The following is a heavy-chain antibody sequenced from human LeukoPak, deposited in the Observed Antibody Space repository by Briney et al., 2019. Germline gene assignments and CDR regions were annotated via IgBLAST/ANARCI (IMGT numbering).Heavy chain of an antibody. CDR1: GYTFTSYD. CDR3: ARGIGMLFDWPLDYYYYYGMDV. CDR2: MNPNIGNT. J-gene: IGHJ6*02. V-gene: IGHV1-8*01. Sequence: ASVKVSCTASGYTFTSYDINCVRQATGQGLEWMGWMNPNIGNTGYAQKFQGRVTMTRNTSISTAYMELSSLRSEDTAVYYCARGIGMLFDWPLDYYYYYGMDVWGQGTTVTVSS. D-gene: IGHD3-9*01.